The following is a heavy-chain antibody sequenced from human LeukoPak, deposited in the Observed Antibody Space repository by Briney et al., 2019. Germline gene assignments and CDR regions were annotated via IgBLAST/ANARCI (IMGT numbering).Heavy chain of an antibody. CDR2: ISSSSSTI. V-gene: IGHV3-48*02. Sequence: PGGSLRLSCAASGFTFSSYSMNWVRQAPGKGLEWVSYISSSSSTIYYADSVKGRFTISRDNAKNSLYLQMNSLRDEDTAVYYCARERDTAMVDYFDYWGQGTLVTVSS. CDR1: GFTFSSYS. J-gene: IGHJ4*02. CDR3: ARERDTAMVDYFDY. D-gene: IGHD5-18*01.